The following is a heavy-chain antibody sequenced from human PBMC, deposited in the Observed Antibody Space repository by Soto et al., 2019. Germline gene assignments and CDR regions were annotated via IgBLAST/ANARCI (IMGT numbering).Heavy chain of an antibody. Sequence: QVQLQESGPGLVKPSETLSLTCTVSDGSISSYYWSWIRQPPGKGLEWIGYIYYSGSTNYNPSLKTRVTISVDSSKIQFSLKLSSVTAADTAVYYCARSNSGSYRIFDYWGQGTLVTVSS. CDR3: ARSNSGSYRIFDY. CDR1: DGSISSYY. CDR2: IYYSGST. V-gene: IGHV4-59*01. J-gene: IGHJ4*02. D-gene: IGHD1-26*01.